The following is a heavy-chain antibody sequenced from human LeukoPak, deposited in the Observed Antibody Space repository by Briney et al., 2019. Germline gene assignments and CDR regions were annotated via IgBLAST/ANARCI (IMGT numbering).Heavy chain of an antibody. CDR1: GASIRSHY. CDR2: VFYSGTI. Sequence: SSETLSLTCTVSGASIRSHYWSWIRQPPGKGLGWIGFVFYSGTIDYHSSLKSRVSISLDTSKSQFSLKVNSVTAADTAVYYCARSTRPRGAFDYWGQGTLVTVSS. V-gene: IGHV4-59*08. CDR3: ARSTRPRGAFDY. D-gene: IGHD6-6*01. J-gene: IGHJ4*02.